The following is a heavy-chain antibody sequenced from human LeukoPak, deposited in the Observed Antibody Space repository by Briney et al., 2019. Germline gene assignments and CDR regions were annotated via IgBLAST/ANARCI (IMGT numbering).Heavy chain of an antibody. CDR3: WRDLPCSRSRWNWFDP. CDR1: GYTFTGYY. CDR2: INPNSGGT. Sequence: AAVKVSFKASGYTFTGYYMHWVRQAPGQGLEWMGWINPNSGGTNYAQKFQGRVTITRGTSISTAYMELSRRRSDDTAVDYCWRDLPCSRSRWNWFDPWGQGTLVTVSS. J-gene: IGHJ5*02. V-gene: IGHV1-2*02. D-gene: IGHD6-6*01.